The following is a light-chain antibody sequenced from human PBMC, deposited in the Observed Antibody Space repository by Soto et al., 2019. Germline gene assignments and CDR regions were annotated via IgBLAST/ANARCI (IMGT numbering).Light chain of an antibody. J-gene: IGKJ4*01. V-gene: IGKV3-11*01. CDR1: QSVSSY. Sequence: EIVMTQSPATLSVSPGERASLSFRASQSVSSYLAWYQQKPGQAPRLLIYDASNRATGIPARFSGSGSGTDFTLTISSLEPEDFAVYYCQQRSNWPPNTFGGGTKVDIK. CDR2: DAS. CDR3: QQRSNWPPNT.